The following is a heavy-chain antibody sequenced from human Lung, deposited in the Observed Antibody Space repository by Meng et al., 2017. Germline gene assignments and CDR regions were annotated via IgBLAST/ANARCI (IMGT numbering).Heavy chain of an antibody. CDR2: INHSGST. J-gene: IGHJ4*02. CDR1: GGSFSDYY. CDR3: ARGPTTMAHDFDY. V-gene: IGHV4-34*01. Sequence: QVHLPQWGAGLLKPSETLSLTCVVSGGSFSDYYWSWIRQPPGKGLEWIGEINHSGSTNYNPSLESRATISVDTSQNNLSLKLSSVTAVDSAVYYCARGPTTMAHDFDYWGQGTLVTVSS. D-gene: IGHD4-11*01.